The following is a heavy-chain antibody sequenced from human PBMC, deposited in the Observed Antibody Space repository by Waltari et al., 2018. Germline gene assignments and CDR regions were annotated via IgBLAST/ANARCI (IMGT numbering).Heavy chain of an antibody. D-gene: IGHD3-9*01. V-gene: IGHV3-74*01. CDR1: GFTFRNYW. J-gene: IGHJ4*02. CDR3: VRGSNDWIGLDY. CDR2: INPDGRET. Sequence: EVQLVESGGRLVQPGGSLRLSCAPSGFTFRNYWMHWVRQAPGKGLLCVSRINPDGRETNYADSVKGRFTISRDNAKNTLYLQMNSLRGEDTAVYYCVRGSNDWIGLDYWGQGALVTVSS.